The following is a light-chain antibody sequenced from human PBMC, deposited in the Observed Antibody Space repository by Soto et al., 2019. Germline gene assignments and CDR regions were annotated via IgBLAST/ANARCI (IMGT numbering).Light chain of an antibody. CDR2: RND. CDR3: AAWDDSLTGYV. V-gene: IGLV1-44*01. Sequence: QSALTQAPSASGTPGQRVTISCSGSSSNIGSTTVSWYQQLPGTAPKLLIYRNDQRPSGVPDRFSGSKSGTSGSLAISGLQSEDEADYSSAAWDDSLTGYVFGTGTKVTVL. J-gene: IGLJ1*01. CDR1: SSNIGSTT.